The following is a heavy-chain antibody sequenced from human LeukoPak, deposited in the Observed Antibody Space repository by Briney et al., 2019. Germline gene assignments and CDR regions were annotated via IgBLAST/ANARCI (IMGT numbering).Heavy chain of an antibody. CDR2: ISDGGTDT. V-gene: IGHV3-23*01. CDR3: VKALYGDYGRFDY. J-gene: IGHJ4*02. D-gene: IGHD4-17*01. CDR1: GFTFGTYA. Sequence: PGGSLRLSCAASGFTFGTYAMSWVRQAPGKGLDWVSTISDGGTDTHYADSVKGRFTISRDNSNNTLYLQMNSLRAEDTAVYYCVKALYGDYGRFDYWGQGTLVTVSS.